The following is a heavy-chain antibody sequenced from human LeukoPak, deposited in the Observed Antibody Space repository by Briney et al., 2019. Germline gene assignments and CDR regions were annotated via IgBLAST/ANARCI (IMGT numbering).Heavy chain of an antibody. CDR1: GFTFGSYA. V-gene: IGHV3-23*01. J-gene: IGHJ4*02. D-gene: IGHD6-19*01. CDR2: ISGSGGST. CDR3: AKLSFIAVAGTGLDY. Sequence: PGGSLRLSCSASGFTFGSYAMHWVRQAPGKGLEWVPAISGSGGSTYYADSVKGRFTISRDNSKNTLYLQMNSLRAEDTAVYYCAKLSFIAVAGTGLDYWGQGTLVTVSS.